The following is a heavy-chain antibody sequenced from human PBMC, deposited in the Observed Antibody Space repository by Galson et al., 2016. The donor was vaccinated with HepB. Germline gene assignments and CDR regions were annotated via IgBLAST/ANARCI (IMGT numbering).Heavy chain of an antibody. V-gene: IGHV3-48*02. Sequence: SLRLSCAASTFTLSSHSMNWVRQAPGKGLEWVAYITINSGDKYYADSVRGRFTISRDNAKNSLFLRMNSLRDEDTALYYCARALGVGGANRDAFDSWGQGTMVTVFS. J-gene: IGHJ3*02. CDR2: ITINSGDK. CDR3: ARALGVGGANRDAFDS. D-gene: IGHD4/OR15-4a*01. CDR1: TFTLSSHS.